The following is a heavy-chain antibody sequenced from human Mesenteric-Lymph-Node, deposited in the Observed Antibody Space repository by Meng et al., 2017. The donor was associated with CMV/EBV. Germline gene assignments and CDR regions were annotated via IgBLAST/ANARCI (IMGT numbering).Heavy chain of an antibody. CDR1: GFTFSNFG. Sequence: GESLKISCAASGFTFSNFGMHWVRQAPGKGLEWVAVIWSDGTTEYYGDPVKGRFSIARDNSKNTLYLQMNSLRAEDTAVYYCAKSGGGRAVAGNGLYYYYGMDVWGQGTTVTVSS. D-gene: IGHD6-19*01. CDR3: AKSGGGRAVAGNGLYYYYGMDV. J-gene: IGHJ6*02. V-gene: IGHV3-33*06. CDR2: IWSDGTTE.